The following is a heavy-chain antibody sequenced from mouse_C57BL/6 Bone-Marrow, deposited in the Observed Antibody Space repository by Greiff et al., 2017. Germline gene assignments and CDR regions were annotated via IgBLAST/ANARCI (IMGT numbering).Heavy chain of an antibody. D-gene: IGHD1-1*01. CDR1: GFTFSDYY. Sequence: EVKLMESGGGLVQPGGSLKLSCAASGFTFSDYYMYWVRQTPEKRLEWVAYISNGGGSTYYPDTVKGRFTISRDNAKNTLYLQMSRLKSEDTAMYYCARQAITTVGYAMDYWGQGTSVTVSS. J-gene: IGHJ4*01. CDR2: ISNGGGST. V-gene: IGHV5-12*01. CDR3: ARQAITTVGYAMDY.